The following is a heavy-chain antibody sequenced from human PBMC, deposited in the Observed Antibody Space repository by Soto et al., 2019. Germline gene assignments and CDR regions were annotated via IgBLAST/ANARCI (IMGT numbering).Heavy chain of an antibody. D-gene: IGHD3-3*01. CDR1: GFTFSSYA. CDR3: AKCQGDYYDFWSGYPTFPNWFDP. CDR2: ISGSGGST. J-gene: IGHJ5*02. Sequence: PGGSLRLSCAASGFTFSSYAMSWVRQAPGKGLEWVSAISGSGGSTYYADSVKGRFTISRDNSKNTLYLQMNSLRAEDTAVYYCAKCQGDYYDFWSGYPTFPNWFDPWGQGTLVTVSS. V-gene: IGHV3-23*01.